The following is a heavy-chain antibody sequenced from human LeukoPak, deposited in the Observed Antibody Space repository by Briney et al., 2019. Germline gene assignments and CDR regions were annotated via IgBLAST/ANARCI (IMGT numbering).Heavy chain of an antibody. J-gene: IGHJ4*02. CDR2: INPNSGGT. D-gene: IGHD3-22*01. Sequence: ASVKVSCKASGYTFTGYYMHWVRQAPGQGLEWMGWINPNSGGTNYAQKFQGRVTMTTDTSTSTAYMELRSLRSDDTAVYYCARERDYDSSGALNGWGQGTLVTVSS. V-gene: IGHV1-2*02. CDR3: ARERDYDSSGALNG. CDR1: GYTFTGYY.